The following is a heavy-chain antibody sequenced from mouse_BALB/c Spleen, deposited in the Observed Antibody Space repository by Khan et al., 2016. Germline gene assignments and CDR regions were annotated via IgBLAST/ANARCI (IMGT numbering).Heavy chain of an antibody. CDR3: TRSAYSNHPYYAMDY. D-gene: IGHD2-5*01. Sequence: QVQLQQSGTELVRPGASVKLSCKASVYSFTRYWMNWVKQRPGQGLEWIGMIHPSDSESRLNQKFKDKATLTVDNSSSIAYMQLSSPTSEDSAVYYYTRSAYSNHPYYAMDYWGQGTSVTVAS. CDR1: VYSFTRYW. CDR2: IHPSDSES. J-gene: IGHJ4*01. V-gene: IGHV1-61*01.